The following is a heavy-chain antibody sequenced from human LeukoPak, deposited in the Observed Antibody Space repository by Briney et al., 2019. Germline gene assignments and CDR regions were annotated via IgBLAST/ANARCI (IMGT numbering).Heavy chain of an antibody. CDR1: GFTFSSYG. D-gene: IGHD2-2*01. V-gene: IGHV3-30*02. CDR2: IRYDGSNK. Sequence: PGGSLRLSCAASGFTFSSYGMHWVRQAPGKGLEWVAFIRYDGSNKYYADSVKGRFTISRDNSKNTLYLQMNSLRAEDTAVYYCAKGLTAMPTAFDYWGQGTLVTVSS. J-gene: IGHJ4*02. CDR3: AKGLTAMPTAFDY.